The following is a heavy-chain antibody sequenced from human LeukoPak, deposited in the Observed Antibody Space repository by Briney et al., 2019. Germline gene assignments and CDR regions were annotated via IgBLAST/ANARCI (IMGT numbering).Heavy chain of an antibody. D-gene: IGHD1-26*01. J-gene: IGHJ4*02. Sequence: PGGSLRLSCAAAGFTFSDYGMNWVRQAPGKGPEWVSGISGSGISTYYADSVKGRFTISRDNSKNTLYLQMNSLRVEDTAVYYCAKLVGATSYWGQGTLVAVSS. CDR1: GFTFSDYG. CDR3: AKLVGATSY. CDR2: ISGSGIST. V-gene: IGHV3-23*01.